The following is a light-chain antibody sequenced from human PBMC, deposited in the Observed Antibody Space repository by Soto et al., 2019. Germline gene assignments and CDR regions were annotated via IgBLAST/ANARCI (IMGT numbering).Light chain of an antibody. CDR3: QQYTRSPWT. CDR2: GAS. CDR1: QSVSSSS. V-gene: IGKV3-20*01. J-gene: IGKJ1*01. Sequence: EIVLTQSPGTLSLSPGERATLSCRASQSVSSSSLAWYQQKAGQAPRLLIYGASSRATGIPDRFSGSGSGTDFTLTISRLEPEDFAVFYCQQYTRSPWTFGQGTQVEIK.